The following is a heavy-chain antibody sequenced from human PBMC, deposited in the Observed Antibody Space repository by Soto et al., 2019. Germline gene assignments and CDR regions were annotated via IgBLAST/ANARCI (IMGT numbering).Heavy chain of an antibody. CDR2: ISYDGSNK. V-gene: IGHV3-30*18. Sequence: QPGGSLRLSCAASGFTFSSYGMHWVRQAPGKGLEWVAVISYDGSNKYYADSVKGRFAISRDNSKNTLYLQMNSLRAEDTAVYYCAKDAGEAAGTVDYWGQGTLVTVSS. J-gene: IGHJ4*02. CDR3: AKDAGEAAGTVDY. D-gene: IGHD6-13*01. CDR1: GFTFSSYG.